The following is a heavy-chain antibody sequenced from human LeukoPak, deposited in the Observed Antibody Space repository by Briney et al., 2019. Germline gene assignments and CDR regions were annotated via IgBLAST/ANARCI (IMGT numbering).Heavy chain of an antibody. Sequence: GGSLRLSCAASGFTFSSHAMTWVRQAPGKGLEWVATIKNNGATTDYADSVKGRFTISRDNSKSTLFLQMSSLRAEDTAVYYCATDLIGSNPTGFDYWGQGTLVTVSS. CDR1: GFTFSSHA. CDR3: ATDLIGSNPTGFDY. V-gene: IGHV3-23*01. CDR2: IKNNGATT. D-gene: IGHD4-4*01. J-gene: IGHJ4*02.